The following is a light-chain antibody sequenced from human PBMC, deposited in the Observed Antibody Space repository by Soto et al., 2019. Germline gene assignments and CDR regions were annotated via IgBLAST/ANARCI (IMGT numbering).Light chain of an antibody. CDR3: QVWDRGSDHVV. V-gene: IGLV3-21*04. CDR1: HTGSKS. Sequence: SYELTQPPAVSVAPGKTATITCGGHHTGSKSVHWYQQKPGQAPVLVIYSDSDRPSAIPERFSGSNSGNTATLTINRVEAGDEADYYCQVWDRGSDHVVFGGGTKVTVL. CDR2: SDS. J-gene: IGLJ3*02.